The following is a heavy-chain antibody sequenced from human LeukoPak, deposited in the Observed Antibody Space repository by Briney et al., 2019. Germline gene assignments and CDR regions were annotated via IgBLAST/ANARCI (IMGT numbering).Heavy chain of an antibody. Sequence: GGSLRLSCAASGFTFSSYEMNWVRQAPGKGLEWVSYISSSGSTIYYADSVKGRFTNSRDNAKNSLHLQMNSLRAEDTAVYYCARENDILTGYPNNWFDPWGQGTQVSVSS. V-gene: IGHV3-48*03. CDR3: ARENDILTGYPNNWFDP. CDR1: GFTFSSYE. D-gene: IGHD3-9*01. J-gene: IGHJ5*02. CDR2: ISSSGSTI.